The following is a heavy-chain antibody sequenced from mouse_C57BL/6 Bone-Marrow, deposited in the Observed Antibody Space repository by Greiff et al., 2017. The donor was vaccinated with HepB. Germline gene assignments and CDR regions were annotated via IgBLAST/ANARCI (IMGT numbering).Heavy chain of an antibody. J-gene: IGHJ3*01. D-gene: IGHD2-4*01. CDR1: GYTFTSYT. CDR3: ARGGDYDYDRFAC. CDR2: INPSSGYT. V-gene: IGHV1-4*01. Sequence: VQLQESGAELARPGASVKMSCKASGYTFTSYTMHWVKQRPGQGLEWIGYINPSSGYTKYNQKFKDKATLTADKSSSTAYMQLSSLTSEDSAVYYCARGGDYDYDRFACWGQGTLVTVSA.